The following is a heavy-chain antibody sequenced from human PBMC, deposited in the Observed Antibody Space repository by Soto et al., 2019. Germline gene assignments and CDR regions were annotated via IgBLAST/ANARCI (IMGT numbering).Heavy chain of an antibody. D-gene: IGHD5-12*01. V-gene: IGHV1-18*01. Sequence: GASVKVSCKASGYTFFTYDISWVRQAPGQGLEWMGWTSTYSGDTKCAQKFQGRVTMTTDTSTTTAYLELRSLRSDDTAVYYCARHHGPTTSENWFDPWGQGTLVTVSS. CDR2: TSTYSGDT. CDR3: ARHHGPTTSENWFDP. J-gene: IGHJ5*02. CDR1: GYTFFTYD.